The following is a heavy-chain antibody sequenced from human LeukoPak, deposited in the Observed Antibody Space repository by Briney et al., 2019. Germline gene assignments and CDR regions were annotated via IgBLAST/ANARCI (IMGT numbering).Heavy chain of an antibody. CDR2: IYYSGST. V-gene: IGHV4-39*02. CDR3: AREGGWLRFV. Sequence: KPSETLSLTCTVSGGSISSSSYYWGWIRQPPGKGLEWIGSIYYSGSTYYNPSLKSRVTISVDTSKNQFSLKLSSVTAADTAVYYCAREGGWLRFVWGQGTLVTVSS. CDR1: GGSISSSSYY. J-gene: IGHJ4*02. D-gene: IGHD5-12*01.